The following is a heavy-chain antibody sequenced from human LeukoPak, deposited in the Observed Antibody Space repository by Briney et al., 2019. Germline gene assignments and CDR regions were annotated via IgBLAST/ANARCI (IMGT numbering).Heavy chain of an antibody. Sequence: ASVKVSCKASGYTFTSYYMHWVRQAPGQGLEWMGIINPSGGSTSYAQKFQGRVTMTRDTSTSTVYMELSSLRSEETALYCCAKLGIPGIAVAGGRYYFDYWGQGTLVTVSS. J-gene: IGHJ4*02. CDR3: AKLGIPGIAVAGGRYYFDY. CDR1: GYTFTSYY. CDR2: INPSGGST. D-gene: IGHD6-19*01. V-gene: IGHV1-46*01.